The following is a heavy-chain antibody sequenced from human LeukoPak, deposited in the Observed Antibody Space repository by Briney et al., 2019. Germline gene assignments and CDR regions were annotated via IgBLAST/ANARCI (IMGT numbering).Heavy chain of an antibody. J-gene: IGHJ4*02. CDR1: GFTFSSYW. V-gene: IGHV3-7*01. D-gene: IGHD2-21*02. CDR3: AREASYLGDCAAFDY. CDR2: IKQDGSEK. Sequence: GGSLRLSCAASGFTFSSYWMSWVRQAPGKGLEWVANIKQDGSEKYYVDSVKGRFTISRDNAKNSLYLQMNSLRAEDTAVYYCAREASYLGDCAAFDYWGQGTLVTVSS.